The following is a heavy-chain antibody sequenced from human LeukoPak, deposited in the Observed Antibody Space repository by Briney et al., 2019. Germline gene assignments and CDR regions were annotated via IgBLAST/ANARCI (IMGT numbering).Heavy chain of an antibody. Sequence: GGSLRLSCVASGFTFRSYGIHWVRQAPGKGLEWVSAISGSGGSTYYADSVKGRFTISRDNSKNTLYLQMNSLRAEDTAVYYCARDYYGSGSYSNGFDYWGQGTLVTVSS. CDR1: GFTFRSYG. D-gene: IGHD3-10*01. CDR2: ISGSGGST. J-gene: IGHJ4*02. V-gene: IGHV3-23*01. CDR3: ARDYYGSGSYSNGFDY.